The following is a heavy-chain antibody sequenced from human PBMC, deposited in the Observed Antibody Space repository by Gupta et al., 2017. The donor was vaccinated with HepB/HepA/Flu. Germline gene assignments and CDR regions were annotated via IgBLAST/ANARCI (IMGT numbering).Heavy chain of an antibody. CDR3: WDPAVAGTGVT. CDR1: GFTFTNYW. Sequence: EVQLVESGGRSVQPGGSLRLSCAASGFTFTNYWMSWVRQAPGKGLEWVANIKQDGSEKYYVDSVKGRFTISRDNRKSSLYLQMNSLRVEDTAVYYCWDPAVAGTGVTWGQGTLVTVSS. D-gene: IGHD6-19*01. CDR2: IKQDGSEK. V-gene: IGHV3-7*01. J-gene: IGHJ5*02.